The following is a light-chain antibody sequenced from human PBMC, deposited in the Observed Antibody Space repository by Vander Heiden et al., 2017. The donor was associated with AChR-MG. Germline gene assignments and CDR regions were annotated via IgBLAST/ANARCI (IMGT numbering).Light chain of an antibody. Sequence: DIVMPQSPLSLPVTPGEPASISCRSSQSLLYSNGYNYLDWYLQKPGQSPQLLIYLGSNRASGVPDRFSGSGAGTDFTLKISRVEAEDVGIYYCMQAVQAFTFGPGTKVDVK. V-gene: IGKV2-28*01. CDR2: LGS. J-gene: IGKJ3*01. CDR1: QSLLYSNGYNY. CDR3: MQAVQAFT.